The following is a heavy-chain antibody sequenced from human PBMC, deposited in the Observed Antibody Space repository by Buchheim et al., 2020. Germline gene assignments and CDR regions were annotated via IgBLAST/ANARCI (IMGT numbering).Heavy chain of an antibody. CDR3: ARWGPLNCGGDCDVGGENY. Sequence: QVQLVQSGAEVKKPGASMKVSCKASGYTFIGYYMHWVRQAPGQGLEWMGRINPNSGGTNYAQKFQGRVTMTRDTSISTAYMELTRLRSDDTAVYYCARWGPLNCGGDCDVGGENYWGQGTL. D-gene: IGHD2-21*01. V-gene: IGHV1-2*06. CDR2: INPNSGGT. CDR1: GYTFIGYY. J-gene: IGHJ4*02.